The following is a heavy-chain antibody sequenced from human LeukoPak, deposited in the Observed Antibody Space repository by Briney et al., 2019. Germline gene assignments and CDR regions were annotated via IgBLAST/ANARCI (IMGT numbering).Heavy chain of an antibody. V-gene: IGHV3-11*04. CDR3: ARGYCTNGVCPFLSCFDY. CDR1: GFTFSNYC. J-gene: IGHJ4*02. CDR2: ISSSGSNI. Sequence: GGSLRLSCAASGFTFSNYCMSWIRQAPGKGLEWVSYISSSGSNIYYADSVKGRFTISRDNAKNSLYLQMNSLRAEDTAVYYCARGYCTNGVCPFLSCFDYWGQGTLVTVSS. D-gene: IGHD2-8*01.